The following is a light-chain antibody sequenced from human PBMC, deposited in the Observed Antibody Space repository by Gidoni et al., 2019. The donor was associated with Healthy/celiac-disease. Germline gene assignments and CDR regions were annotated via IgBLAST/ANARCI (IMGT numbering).Light chain of an antibody. CDR1: RSDVGSYIL. J-gene: IGLJ3*02. CDR3: CSYAGSRWV. Sequence: ALPQTAPASGSPGQSIAISCTGTRSDVGSYILVPWHQQHPGKAPNLIIYEDSHRPSGDSNRFSGSKSGNTASLTISGLQAEDDSYYYCCSYAGSRWVFGGGTKLTVL. CDR2: EDS. V-gene: IGLV2-23*01.